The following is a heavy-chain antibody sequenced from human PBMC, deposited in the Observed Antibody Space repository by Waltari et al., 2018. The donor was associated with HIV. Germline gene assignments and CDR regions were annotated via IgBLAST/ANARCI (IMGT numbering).Heavy chain of an antibody. Sequence: QVQLVESGGGVVQPGRSLRLSCAASGFTFSSYAMHWVRQAPGKGLEWVAVISYDGSNKYYADSVKGRFTISRDNSKNTLYLQMNSLRAEDTAVYYCARAVAAGTYWYFDLWGRGTLVTVSS. CDR1: GFTFSSYA. J-gene: IGHJ2*01. CDR3: ARAVAAGTYWYFDL. V-gene: IGHV3-30*04. CDR2: ISYDGSNK. D-gene: IGHD6-13*01.